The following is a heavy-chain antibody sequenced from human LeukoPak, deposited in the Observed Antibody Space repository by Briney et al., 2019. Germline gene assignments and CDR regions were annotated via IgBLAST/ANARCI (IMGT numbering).Heavy chain of an antibody. CDR3: AKAAYDSSGWYYFDY. Sequence: GGSLRLSCAASGFTFDDCAMHWVRQAPGKGLEWVSGISWNSGSIGYADSVKGRFTISRDNAKNSLYLQMNSLRAEDTALYYCAKAAYDSSGWYYFDYWGQGTLVTVSS. D-gene: IGHD3-22*01. J-gene: IGHJ4*02. V-gene: IGHV3-9*01. CDR1: GFTFDDCA. CDR2: ISWNSGSI.